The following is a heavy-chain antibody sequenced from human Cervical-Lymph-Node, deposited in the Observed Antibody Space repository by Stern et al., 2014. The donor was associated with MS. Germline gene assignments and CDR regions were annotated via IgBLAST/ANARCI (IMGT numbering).Heavy chain of an antibody. CDR1: GGTFSDYG. CDR2: IIPVLGTA. Sequence: VQLVESGAEVKKPGSSVKVSCKASGGTFSDYGISWVRQAPRQGLEWMGGIIPVLGTAKYAKKFQGRVTLIADESTSTAYMELSSLRSEDTAVYYCARDSDLGNGGYGMDVWGQGTTITVSS. V-gene: IGHV1-69*01. D-gene: IGHD5-12*01. J-gene: IGHJ6*02. CDR3: ARDSDLGNGGYGMDV.